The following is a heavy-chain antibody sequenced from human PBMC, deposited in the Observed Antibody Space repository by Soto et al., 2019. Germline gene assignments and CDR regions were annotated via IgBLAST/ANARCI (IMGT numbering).Heavy chain of an antibody. V-gene: IGHV4-39*01. D-gene: IGHD2-15*01. CDR2: IYYSGST. CDR3: AGLKYFHCSDCLVH. CDR1: GGSISSSSYY. Sequence: SETLSLTCTVSGGSISSSSYYWGWIRQPPGKGLEWIGSIYYSGSTYYNTSLKSRGTISVDTSKNQFSLKLSAVTAADTAVYFCAGLKYFHCSDCLVHWGQRT. J-gene: IGHJ4*02.